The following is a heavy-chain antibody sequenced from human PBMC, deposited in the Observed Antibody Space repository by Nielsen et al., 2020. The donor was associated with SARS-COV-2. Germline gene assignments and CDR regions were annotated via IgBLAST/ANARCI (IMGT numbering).Heavy chain of an antibody. D-gene: IGHD3-10*01. V-gene: IGHV4-59*01. Sequence: SETLSLTCTVSGGSISRYYWSWIRQPPGKGLEWIGYIYYSGSTNYNPSLKSRVTISVDTSKNQFSLKLSSVTAADTAVYYCARDGGGHPVRDAFDVWGQGTMVTVSS. CDR3: ARDGGGHPVRDAFDV. CDR2: IYYSGST. J-gene: IGHJ3*01. CDR1: GGSISRYY.